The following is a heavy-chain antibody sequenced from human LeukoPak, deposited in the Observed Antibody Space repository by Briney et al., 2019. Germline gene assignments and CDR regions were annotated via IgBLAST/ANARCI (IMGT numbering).Heavy chain of an antibody. D-gene: IGHD3-22*01. J-gene: IGHJ4*02. CDR3: ARDYDSSGYYLN. Sequence: GGSLRLSCAASGFTFSSYSMNWVRQAPGKGLEWVSSISSSSSYIYYADSVKGRFTISRDNAKNSLYLQMNSLRAEDTAVYYCARDYDSSGYYLNWGQGTLATVSS. CDR1: GFTFSSYS. V-gene: IGHV3-21*01. CDR2: ISSSSSYI.